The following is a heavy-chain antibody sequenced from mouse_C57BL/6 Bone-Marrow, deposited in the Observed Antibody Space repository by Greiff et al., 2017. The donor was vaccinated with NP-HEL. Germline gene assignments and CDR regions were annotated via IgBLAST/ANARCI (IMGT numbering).Heavy chain of an antibody. V-gene: IGHV5-17*01. Sequence: EVKLVESGGGLVKPGGSLKLSCAAPGFTFSDYGMHWVRQAPEKGLEWVAYISSGSSTIYYADTVKGRFTISRDNAKNTLFLQMTSLRSEDTAMYYCARSVWSPLDYWGQGTTLTVSS. CDR1: GFTFSDYG. CDR2: ISSGSSTI. D-gene: IGHD2-10*02. J-gene: IGHJ2*01. CDR3: ARSVWSPLDY.